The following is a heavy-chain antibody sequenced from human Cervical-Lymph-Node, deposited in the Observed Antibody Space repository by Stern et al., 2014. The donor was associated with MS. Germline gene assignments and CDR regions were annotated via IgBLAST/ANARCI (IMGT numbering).Heavy chain of an antibody. CDR3: ARAIFGVVTPTMAPDAFDI. D-gene: IGHD3-3*01. V-gene: IGHV3-53*01. CDR2: IYTDGST. Sequence: EVQLEESGGGLIQPGGSLRLSCAASGFTVSSNYMSWVRQSPGTGLQWVSLIYTDGSTYYADSVKGRFTISRDHSKNTLYLQMNSLGAEDTALYYCARAIFGVVTPTMAPDAFDIWGQGTMVTVSS. CDR1: GFTVSSNY. J-gene: IGHJ3*02.